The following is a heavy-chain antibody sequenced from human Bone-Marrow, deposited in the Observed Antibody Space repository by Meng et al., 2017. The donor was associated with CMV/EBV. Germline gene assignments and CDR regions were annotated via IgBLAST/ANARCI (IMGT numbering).Heavy chain of an antibody. V-gene: IGHV3-11*01. CDR1: GFTFSDYY. CDR2: IRSSGNII. D-gene: IGHD6-19*01. J-gene: IGHJ4*02. Sequence: GGSLRLSCVASGFTFSDYYMSWIRQAPGKGLEWTSYIRSSGNIIYYADSVKGRFTISRDNAKNSLDLQMNNLRAEDTAVYYCAAGYTSAWTPPGYWGQGALVTFSS. CDR3: AAGYTSAWTPPGY.